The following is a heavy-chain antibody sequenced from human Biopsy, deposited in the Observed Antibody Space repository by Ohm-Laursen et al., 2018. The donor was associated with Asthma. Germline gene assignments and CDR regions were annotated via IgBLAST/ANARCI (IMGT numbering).Heavy chain of an antibody. D-gene: IGHD2-21*02. CDR1: GDPIDSGDYS. Sequence: TLSLTCAVSGDPIDSGDYSWTWIRQSPGVGLEWIGYIYRNGDTYYSPTLKNRVTISIDRSKNQFSLRLRSVTAADTAVYYCARGWNCGGDCYSLDSWGQGTLVTVSS. J-gene: IGHJ4*02. CDR2: IYRNGDT. V-gene: IGHV4-30-2*06. CDR3: ARGWNCGGDCYSLDS.